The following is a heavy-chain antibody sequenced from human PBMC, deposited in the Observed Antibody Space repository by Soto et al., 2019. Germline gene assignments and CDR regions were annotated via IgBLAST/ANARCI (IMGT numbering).Heavy chain of an antibody. J-gene: IGHJ3*02. CDR1: GFTFGDFA. CDR2: IRSKAYGGTT. CDR3: TRGLGYCSGGSCHDAFDI. V-gene: IGHV3-49*03. Sequence: GGSLRLSCTASGFTFGDFAMSWFRQAPEKGLEWVGFIRSKAYGGTTEYAASVKGRFTISRDDSKSIAYLQMNSLKTEDTAVYYCTRGLGYCSGGSCHDAFDIWGQGTMVTVSS. D-gene: IGHD2-15*01.